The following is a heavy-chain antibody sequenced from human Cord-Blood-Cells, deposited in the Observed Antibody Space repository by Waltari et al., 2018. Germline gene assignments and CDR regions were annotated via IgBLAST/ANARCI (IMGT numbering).Heavy chain of an antibody. D-gene: IGHD2-2*01. Sequence: QVQLVQSGAEVKKPGASVKVSCKVSGYTLTAFSMHWVRQAPGKGLEWRGGFDPEDGETIYAQKFQGRVTMTEDTSTDPAYMELSSLRSEDTAVYYCATAVEYCSSTSCYAFDIWGQGTMVTVSS. CDR1: GYTLTAFS. CDR2: FDPEDGET. CDR3: ATAVEYCSSTSCYAFDI. J-gene: IGHJ3*02. V-gene: IGHV1-24*01.